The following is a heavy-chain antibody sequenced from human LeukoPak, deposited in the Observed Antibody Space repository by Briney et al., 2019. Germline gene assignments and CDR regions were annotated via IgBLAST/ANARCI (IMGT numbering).Heavy chain of an antibody. V-gene: IGHV1-46*01. CDR2: INPSSGAT. J-gene: IGHJ6*02. Sequence: ASVKVSCKASGYTFSSYYMHWVRQAPGQGLEWMGIINPSSGATTYAQKFQGRVTVTRDTSTSTVYMGLSSLTSEDTAVYYCARECDSSSSSGYYYGMDVWGQGTTVTVSS. CDR3: ARECDSSSSSGYYYGMDV. CDR1: GYTFSSYY. D-gene: IGHD6-6*01.